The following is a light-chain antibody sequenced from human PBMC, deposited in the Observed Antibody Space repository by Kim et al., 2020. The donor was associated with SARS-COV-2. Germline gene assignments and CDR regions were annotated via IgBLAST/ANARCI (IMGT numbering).Light chain of an antibody. CDR3: QQFKSYPLT. V-gene: IGKV1-13*02. CDR1: QGISSA. CDR2: DAS. Sequence: ASVGDRLNITCRASQGISSALAWYQVKPGKAPELLIYDASSLQSGVPSRFSGSGSGTDFILTINTLQPEDLATYYCQQFKSYPLTFGGGTKVDIK. J-gene: IGKJ4*01.